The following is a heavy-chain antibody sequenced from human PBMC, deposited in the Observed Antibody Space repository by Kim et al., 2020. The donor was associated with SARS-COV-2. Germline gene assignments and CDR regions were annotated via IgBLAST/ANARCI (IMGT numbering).Heavy chain of an antibody. Sequence: GGSLRLSCAASGFTLSSNWMSWVRQAPGKGLEWVANIKQDGIERYYVDSVKGRFTISRDNAKNSLYLQMNSLTAEDTAVYYCTRGGGRTCDYWGQGTLVTVSS. CDR2: IKQDGIER. D-gene: IGHD3-16*01. CDR1: GFTLSSNW. CDR3: TRGGGRTCDY. J-gene: IGHJ4*02. V-gene: IGHV3-7*03.